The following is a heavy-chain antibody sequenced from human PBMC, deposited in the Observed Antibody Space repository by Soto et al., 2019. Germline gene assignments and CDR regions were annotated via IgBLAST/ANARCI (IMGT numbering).Heavy chain of an antibody. Sequence: QVQLVQSGAEVKKPGASVKVSCKASGYTFTGYYIHWVRQAPGQGLEWMGWINPNGGDTNYAQKFQDWVTMTRDTSMSTAYMELSRLKSDDTAVYSCARGTWQGRFDPWGQGTLVTVSS. CDR1: GYTFTGYY. CDR3: ARGTWQGRFDP. V-gene: IGHV1-2*04. CDR2: INPNGGDT. J-gene: IGHJ5*02.